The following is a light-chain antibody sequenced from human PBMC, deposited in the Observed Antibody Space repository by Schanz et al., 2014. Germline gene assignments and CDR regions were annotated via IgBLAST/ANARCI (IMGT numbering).Light chain of an antibody. CDR2: GAS. J-gene: IGKJ2*01. CDR3: QQYNNWPRIT. CDR1: QSVSSN. Sequence: EIVMTQSPATLSVSPGERATLSCRASQSVSSNLAWYQQRPGQAPRLLIYGASNRATGIPARFSGSGSGTEFTLTISSLQSEDFAVYYCQQYNNWPRITFGQGTKLDIK. V-gene: IGKV3-15*01.